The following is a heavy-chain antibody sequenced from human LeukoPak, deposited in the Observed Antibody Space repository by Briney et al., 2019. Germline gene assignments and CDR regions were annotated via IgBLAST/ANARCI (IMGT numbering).Heavy chain of an antibody. CDR1: GGSISSYY. Sequence: SSETLSLTCTVSGGSISSYYWSWIRQPPGKGLEWIGYIYYSGSTNYNPSLKSRVTISVDTSKNQFSLKLSSVTAADTAVYYCARHSYEWTDYDWGQGTLVTVSS. D-gene: IGHD4-17*01. V-gene: IGHV4-59*08. CDR3: ARHSYEWTDYD. CDR2: IYYSGST. J-gene: IGHJ4*02.